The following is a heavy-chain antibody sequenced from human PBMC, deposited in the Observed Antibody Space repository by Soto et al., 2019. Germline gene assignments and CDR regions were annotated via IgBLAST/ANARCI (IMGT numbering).Heavy chain of an antibody. CDR2: ITVGSGNT. V-gene: IGHV1-58*01. D-gene: IGHD3-22*01. Sequence: SVKVSCKASGFTFTSSSVQWVRQARGQRLEWIGWITVGSGNTNYAQKFQERVTIIRDMSTSTAYMELSNRRSEDTAVYYCAAGDSSGYYGGWAQGTQVTVSS. CDR1: GFTFTSSS. CDR3: AAGDSSGYYGG. J-gene: IGHJ4*02.